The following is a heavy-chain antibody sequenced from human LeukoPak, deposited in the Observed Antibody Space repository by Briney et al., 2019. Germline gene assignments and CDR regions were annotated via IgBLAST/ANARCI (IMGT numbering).Heavy chain of an antibody. J-gene: IGHJ4*02. V-gene: IGHV3-23*01. CDR1: GFTVSSNE. Sequence: GGSLRLSCAASGFTVSSNEMSGVRQAPGKGLEWVAGISDSGGRTNYADSVKGRFTVSRDNAKNSLYLQMNSLRAEDTAVYYCACYDFWSGYYDFDYWGQGTLVTVSS. CDR2: ISDSGGRT. D-gene: IGHD3-3*01. CDR3: ACYDFWSGYYDFDY.